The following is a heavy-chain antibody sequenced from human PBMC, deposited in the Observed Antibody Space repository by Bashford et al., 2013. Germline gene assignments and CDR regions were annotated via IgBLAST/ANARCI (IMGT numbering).Heavy chain of an antibody. D-gene: IGHD7-27*01. CDR3: ATGERYYGMDV. V-gene: IGHV1-69*06. J-gene: IGHJ6*01. CDR1: GGTFSSYA. Sequence: SVKVSCKASGGTFSSYAISWVRQAPGQGLEWMGGIIPIFGTANYAQKFQGRVTITADKSTSTAYMELSSLRSEDTAVYYCATGERYYGMDVVGAKGTTVTVSS. CDR2: IIPIFGTA.